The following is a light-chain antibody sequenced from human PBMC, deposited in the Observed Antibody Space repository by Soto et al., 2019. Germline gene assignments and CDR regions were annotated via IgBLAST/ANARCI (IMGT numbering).Light chain of an antibody. CDR1: QDISIF. CDR2: AAS. V-gene: IGKV1-27*01. J-gene: IGKJ5*01. Sequence: DVQMTQSPSSLSASVGDRVTITCRASQDISIFLGWYQHKPGRVPKLLIYAASTLQSGVPSRFSGSGSGTDFTLTISSLQSEDVAVYYCQTYNSFPITFGQGTRLEIK. CDR3: QTYNSFPIT.